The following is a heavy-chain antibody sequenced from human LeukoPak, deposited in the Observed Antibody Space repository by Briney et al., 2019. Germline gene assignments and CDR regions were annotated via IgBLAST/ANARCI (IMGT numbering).Heavy chain of an antibody. CDR3: ARIRRYTYAFDI. V-gene: IGHV2-70*11. CDR1: GFSLTTSGMC. CDR2: IDWDDDK. Sequence: SGPALVKPTQTLTLTCTFSGFSLTTSGMCVNWIRQPPGKALEWLARIDWDDDKYYSTSLKTRLTISKDTSKNQVVLTMTNMDPVDTATYYCARIRRYTYAFDIWGQGTMVTVSS. J-gene: IGHJ3*02. D-gene: IGHD1-1*01.